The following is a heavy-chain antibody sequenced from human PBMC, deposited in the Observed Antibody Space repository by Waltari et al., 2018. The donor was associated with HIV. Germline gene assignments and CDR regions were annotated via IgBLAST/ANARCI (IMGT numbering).Heavy chain of an antibody. CDR1: GGSISSSSYY. Sequence: QLQLQESGPGLVKPSETLSLTCTVSGGSISSSSYYWGWIRQPPGKGLEWIGSIYYSGSTYYHPSLKRRVTISVDTSKTQFSLKLSSVTAADTAVYYCARQAQLRFLEWLSMFDPWGQGTLVTVSS. V-gene: IGHV4-39*01. J-gene: IGHJ5*02. CDR3: ARQAQLRFLEWLSMFDP. CDR2: IYYSGST. D-gene: IGHD3-3*01.